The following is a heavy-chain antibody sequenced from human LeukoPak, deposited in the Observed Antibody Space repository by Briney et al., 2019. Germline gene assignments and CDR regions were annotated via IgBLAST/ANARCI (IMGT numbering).Heavy chain of an antibody. D-gene: IGHD4-23*01. CDR3: ARRPGGAAHRYFGY. Sequence: SETLSLTCTVSGGSISSSSYYWGWIRQPPGKGLEWIGSIYYSGSTYYNPSLKGRVTISVDTSKNQFSLKLSSVTAADTAVYYCARRPGGAAHRYFGYWGQGTLVTVSS. CDR1: GGSISSSSYY. J-gene: IGHJ4*02. V-gene: IGHV4-39*01. CDR2: IYYSGST.